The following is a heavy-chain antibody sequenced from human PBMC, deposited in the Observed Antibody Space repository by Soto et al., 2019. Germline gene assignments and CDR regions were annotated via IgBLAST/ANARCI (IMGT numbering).Heavy chain of an antibody. J-gene: IGHJ4*02. V-gene: IGHV1-8*01. CDR2: MNPNSGNT. CDR1: GYTFTSYD. Sequence: QVQLVQSGAEVKKPGASVKVSCKASGYTFTSYDINWVRQATGQGLEWMGWMNPNSGNTGYAQKFQVRGTMTRNTSIRKAYMDLSSLRAVDAAVYYCGRTQTPRYYDFWSDYYEWAGLWIDYWGQRTLGDVSS. CDR3: GRTQTPRYYDFWSDYYEWAGLWIDY. D-gene: IGHD3-3*01.